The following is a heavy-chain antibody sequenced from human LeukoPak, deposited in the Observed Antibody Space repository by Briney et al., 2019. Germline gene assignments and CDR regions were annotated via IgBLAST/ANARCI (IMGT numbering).Heavy chain of an antibody. CDR2: VISDGCRT. J-gene: IGHJ4*02. CDR1: GFSFSTYA. V-gene: IGHV3-64D*06. CDR3: VKGGGYYYDSRGYFFDY. Sequence: PGGSLRLSCSASGFSFSTYAMHWVRQTPGKGLEYVSAVISDGCRTYYADSVKGRFTISRDNSKNTLYLQMSSLRAEDTAVYYCVKGGGYYYDSRGYFFDYWGQGTLVTVSS. D-gene: IGHD3-22*01.